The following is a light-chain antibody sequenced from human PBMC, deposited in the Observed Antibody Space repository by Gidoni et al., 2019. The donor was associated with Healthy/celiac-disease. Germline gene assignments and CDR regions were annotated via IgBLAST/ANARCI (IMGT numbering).Light chain of an antibody. Sequence: DIQMTQSPSPPSASVGHRVTITCRASQSISSYVNWYQQKPGKAPKLLIDAASSLQSGVPSRVSGSGSGTDFTLTISSLQPEDFATYFCQHSYSTPFTFGPGTRVDIK. CDR1: QSISSY. CDR3: QHSYSTPFT. V-gene: IGKV1-39*01. CDR2: AAS. J-gene: IGKJ3*01.